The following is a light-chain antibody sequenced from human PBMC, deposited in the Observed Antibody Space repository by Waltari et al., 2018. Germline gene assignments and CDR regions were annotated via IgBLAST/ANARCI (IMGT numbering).Light chain of an antibody. CDR3: SSYTSSSTYV. CDR2: DVS. J-gene: IGLJ1*01. CDR1: SSDVGGYNY. Sequence: HSVLTQPASVSGSPGQSITISCTGTSSDVGGYNYVSWYQPYPGKAPNLLIYDVSKGPSGVSHRFSCSKSGDTASLTISGLQAEDEADYYCSSYTSSSTYVFGTGTKVTVL. V-gene: IGLV2-14*01.